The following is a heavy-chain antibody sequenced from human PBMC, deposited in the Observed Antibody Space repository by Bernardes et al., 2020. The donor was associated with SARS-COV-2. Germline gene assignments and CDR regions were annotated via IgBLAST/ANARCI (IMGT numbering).Heavy chain of an antibody. CDR3: ARDKASGTYDY. J-gene: IGHJ4*02. CDR2: IRTKFFGATT. CDR1: GFTFGDYA. Sequence: GGSLRLSCTASGFTFGDYAMSWVRQAPGKGLEWVGFIRTKFFGATTRYAASVQGRLTISRDDSKNIAYLQMTSLRTEDTAVYFCARDKASGTYDYWGLGTLVTVSS. V-gene: IGHV3-49*04. D-gene: IGHD1-26*01.